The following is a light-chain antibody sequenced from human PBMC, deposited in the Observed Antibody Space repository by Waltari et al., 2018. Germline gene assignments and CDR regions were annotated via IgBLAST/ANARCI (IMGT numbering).Light chain of an antibody. Sequence: QSALSQPRSVSGSPGQSATIPCTGTSSDVGAYNYVSWYQQHPGKAPELIIYSVNKRPSGVPYRFSGSQSANTASLTICGLQADDEANYCCCSFAGGQSVIFGGGTALTVL. V-gene: IGLV2-11*01. J-gene: IGLJ2*01. CDR2: SVN. CDR1: SSDVGAYNY. CDR3: CSFAGGQSVI.